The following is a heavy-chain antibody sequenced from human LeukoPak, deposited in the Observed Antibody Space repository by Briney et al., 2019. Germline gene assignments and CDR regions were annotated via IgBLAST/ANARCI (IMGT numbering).Heavy chain of an antibody. CDR3: ARLNPTPIVGATNDY. D-gene: IGHD1-26*01. Sequence: KPSETLSLTCAVYGGSFSGYYWSWIRQPPGKGLECIGEINHSGSTNYNPSLKSRVTISVDTSKNQFSLKLSSVTAADTAVYYCARLNPTPIVGATNDYWGPGTLVTVSS. J-gene: IGHJ4*02. CDR1: GGSFSGYY. V-gene: IGHV4-34*01. CDR2: INHSGST.